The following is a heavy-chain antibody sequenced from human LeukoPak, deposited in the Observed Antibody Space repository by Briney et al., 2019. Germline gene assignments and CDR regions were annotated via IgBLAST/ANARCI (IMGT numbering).Heavy chain of an antibody. CDR2: INPNSGGT. D-gene: IGHD6-19*01. V-gene: IGHV1-2*06. Sequence: GASVKVSCKASGSTFTGYYMHWVRQAPGQGLEWMGRINPNSGGTNYAQKFQGRVTMTRDTSISTAYMELSRLRSDDTAVYYCARNLRGGWYNYFDYWGQGTLVTVSS. CDR1: GSTFTGYY. J-gene: IGHJ4*02. CDR3: ARNLRGGWYNYFDY.